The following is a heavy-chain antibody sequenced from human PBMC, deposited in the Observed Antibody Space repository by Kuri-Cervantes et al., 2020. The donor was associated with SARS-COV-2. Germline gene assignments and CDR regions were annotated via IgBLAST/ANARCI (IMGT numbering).Heavy chain of an antibody. V-gene: IGHV3-7*01. CDR3: AKPITMVRGVPSPGFDY. CDR1: GFTFGDYA. J-gene: IGHJ4*02. D-gene: IGHD3-10*01. Sequence: GESLKISCTASGFTFGDYAMSWVRQAPGKGLEWVANIKQDGSEKYYADSVKGRFTISRDNSKNTLYLQMNSLRAEDTAVYYCAKPITMVRGVPSPGFDYWGQGTLVTVSS. CDR2: IKQDGSEK.